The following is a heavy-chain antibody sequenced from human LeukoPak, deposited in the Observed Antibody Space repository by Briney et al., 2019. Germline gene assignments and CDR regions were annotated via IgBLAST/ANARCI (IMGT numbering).Heavy chain of an antibody. CDR2: IKQDGSEK. Sequence: GGSLRLSCAASGFTFSSYSINWVRQAPGKGLEWVANIKQDGSEKYYVDSVKGRFTISRDNAKNSLYLQMNSLRAEDTAVYYCARDIGTVLNSAADYWGQGTLVTVSS. CDR1: GFTFSSYS. D-gene: IGHD6-13*01. V-gene: IGHV3-7*01. CDR3: ARDIGTVLNSAADY. J-gene: IGHJ4*02.